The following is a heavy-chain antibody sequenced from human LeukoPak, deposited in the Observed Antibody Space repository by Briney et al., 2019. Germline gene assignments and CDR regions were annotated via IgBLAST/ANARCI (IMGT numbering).Heavy chain of an antibody. D-gene: IGHD3-22*01. CDR2: ITSSSSYV. CDR3: ARDVVVIRSFDY. Sequence: PGGSLRLSCEASGFTFSSYNMNWVRQAPGKRLEWVSSITSSSSYVFYADSVKGRFTISRDNAKNSLYLQMNSLRAEDTAVYYCARDVVVIRSFDYWGQGTLVTVSS. CDR1: GFTFSSYN. J-gene: IGHJ4*02. V-gene: IGHV3-21*01.